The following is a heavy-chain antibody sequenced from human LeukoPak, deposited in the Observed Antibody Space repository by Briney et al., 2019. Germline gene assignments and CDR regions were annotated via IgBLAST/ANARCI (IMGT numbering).Heavy chain of an antibody. CDR2: ISWDGGST. CDR1: GFTFSSYA. CDR3: AHSRSEQWLVLDY. Sequence: GGSLRLSCAASGFTFSSYAMSWVRQAPGKGLEWVSLISWDGGSTYYADSVKGRFTISRDNSKNSLYLQMNSLRAEDTALYYCAHSRSEQWLVLDYWGQGTLVTVSS. D-gene: IGHD6-19*01. J-gene: IGHJ4*02. V-gene: IGHV3-43D*04.